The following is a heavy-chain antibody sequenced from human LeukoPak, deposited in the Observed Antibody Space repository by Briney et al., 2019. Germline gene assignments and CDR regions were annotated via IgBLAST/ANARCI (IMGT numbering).Heavy chain of an antibody. CDR1: GFTFSSYA. Sequence: GGSLRLSCAASGFTFSSYAMSWVRQAPGKGLEWVSAISSSGGTTYYADSVKGRFTISRDNSKNTLYLQIHSLRAEDTAVYYCAKKDYPYMDVWGKGTTVTVSS. CDR2: ISSSGGTT. CDR3: AKKDYPYMDV. J-gene: IGHJ6*03. D-gene: IGHD3-16*01. V-gene: IGHV3-23*01.